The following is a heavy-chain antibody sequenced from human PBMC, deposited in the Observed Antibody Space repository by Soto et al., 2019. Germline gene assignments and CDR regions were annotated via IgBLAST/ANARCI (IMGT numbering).Heavy chain of an antibody. CDR2: IYTSGST. J-gene: IGHJ4*02. Sequence: SETLSLTCTVSGGPISSYYWSWIRQPAGKGLEWFGRIYTSGSTNYNPSLKSRVTMSVDTSKNQFSLKLSTVTAAPTAVYSCARLVVGATWDYFDYLGRGTLVTVSS. CDR3: ARLVVGATWDYFDY. D-gene: IGHD1-26*01. V-gene: IGHV4-4*07. CDR1: GGPISSYY.